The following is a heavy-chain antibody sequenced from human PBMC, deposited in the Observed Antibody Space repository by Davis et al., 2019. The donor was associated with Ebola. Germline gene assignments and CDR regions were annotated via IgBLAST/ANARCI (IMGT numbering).Heavy chain of an antibody. Sequence: GESLKISCAASGFTFSSYAMHWVRQAPGKGLEWVAVISYDGSNKYYADSVKGRFTISRDNSKNSLYLQMNSLRAEDTAVYYCAREVWRDRSYRGDYWGQGTLVTVSS. CDR1: GFTFSSYA. V-gene: IGHV3-30-3*01. CDR2: ISYDGSNK. CDR3: AREVWRDRSYRGDY. J-gene: IGHJ4*02. D-gene: IGHD1-26*01.